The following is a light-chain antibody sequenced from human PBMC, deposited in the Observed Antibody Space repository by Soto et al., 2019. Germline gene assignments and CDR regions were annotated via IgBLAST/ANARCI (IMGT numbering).Light chain of an antibody. CDR3: QQSYITPWT. CDR1: QRIDSY. V-gene: IGKV1-39*01. CDR2: DAS. J-gene: IGKJ1*01. Sequence: DIQMTQSPSSLSASVGDRVTITCRASQRIDSYLNWYSQRSGKAPKLLIYDASSLQSGVPSRFSGSGSGTEFTLTISSLQPEDFATYYCQQSYITPWTVGQGTKVEIK.